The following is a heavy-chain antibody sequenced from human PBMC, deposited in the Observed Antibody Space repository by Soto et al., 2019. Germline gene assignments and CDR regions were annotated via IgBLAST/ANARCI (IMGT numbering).Heavy chain of an antibody. V-gene: IGHV1-69*01. CDR3: ASWDYDVLTGYSYDD. D-gene: IGHD3-9*01. Sequence: QVQLVQSGAEVKKPGSSVKVSCKASGGTFNNYGMGWVRQAPGQGLEWMGGIIPMTRRTNYAQKFQGRVTVTANASRTTAYMELRGVRSEDTAVYYCASWDYDVLTGYSYDDWGQGTLVTVSS. CDR1: GGTFNNYG. J-gene: IGHJ4*02. CDR2: IIPMTRRT.